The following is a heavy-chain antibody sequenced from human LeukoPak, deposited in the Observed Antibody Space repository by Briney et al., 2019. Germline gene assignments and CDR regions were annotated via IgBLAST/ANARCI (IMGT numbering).Heavy chain of an antibody. CDR3: ARERALWY. Sequence: PSETLSLTCAVYGGSFSGYYWSWIRQPPGKGLEWIGEINHSGSTNYNPSLKSRVTISVDTSKNQFSLKLSSVTAADTAVYYCARERALWYWGQETLVTVSS. CDR1: GGSFSGYY. CDR2: INHSGST. J-gene: IGHJ4*02. V-gene: IGHV4-34*01. D-gene: IGHD2-21*01.